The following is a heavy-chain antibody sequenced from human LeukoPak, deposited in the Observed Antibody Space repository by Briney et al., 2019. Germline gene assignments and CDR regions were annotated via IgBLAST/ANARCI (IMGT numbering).Heavy chain of an antibody. V-gene: IGHV3-66*01. CDR2: IYSGGST. Sequence: GGSLRLSCAASGFTVSSNYMSWVRQAPGKGLEWVSVIYSGGSTYYADSVKGRFTISRDNSKNTLYLQMNSLRAKDTAVYYCARGSSSGSPEYWGQGTLVTVSS. CDR1: GFTVSSNY. CDR3: ARGSSSGSPEY. J-gene: IGHJ4*02. D-gene: IGHD3-10*01.